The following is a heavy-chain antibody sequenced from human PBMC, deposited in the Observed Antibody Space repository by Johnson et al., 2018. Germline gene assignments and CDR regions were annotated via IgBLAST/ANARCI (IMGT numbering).Heavy chain of an antibody. CDR3: AREVTTGTFDI. J-gene: IGHJ3*02. D-gene: IGHD4-17*01. CDR1: GGTFSSYT. V-gene: IGHV1-69*09. CDR2: IIPILGIA. Sequence: QVQLVQSGAEVKKPGSSVKVSCKASGGTFSSYTISWVRQAPGQGLEWMGRIIPILGIANYAQKFQGRVTITADKSTSTAYMELSRLGSEDTAVYYCAREVTTGTFDIWGQGTMVTVSS.